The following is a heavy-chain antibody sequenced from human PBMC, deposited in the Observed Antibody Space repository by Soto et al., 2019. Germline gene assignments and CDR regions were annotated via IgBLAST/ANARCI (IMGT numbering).Heavy chain of an antibody. V-gene: IGHV4-34*01. D-gene: IGHD1-26*01. CDR3: ARAAVKMGATLFDS. Sequence: QVQVQQWGPGLLKPSETLSLTCAVSGGSLRGHYWSWIRQSPEKGLEWIGEINHSGLTNYNPTLKRRVTMSRDASKNQFSLRLSSMTAADSAVYFCARAAVKMGATLFDSWGQGTLVTVSS. J-gene: IGHJ4*02. CDR1: GGSLRGHY. CDR2: INHSGLT.